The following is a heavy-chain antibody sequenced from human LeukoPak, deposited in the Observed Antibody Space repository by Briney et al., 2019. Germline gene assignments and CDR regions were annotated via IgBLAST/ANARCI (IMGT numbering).Heavy chain of an antibody. CDR3: AYGGGWDFDY. CDR2: IYHSGST. V-gene: IGHV4-38-2*02. Sequence: PSETLSLTCTVSGYSISSGYYWGWIRQPPGKGLEWIGSIYHSGSTYYNPSLKSRVTISVDTSKNQFSLKLSSVTAADTAVYYCAYGGGWDFDYWGQGTLVTVSS. D-gene: IGHD6-19*01. J-gene: IGHJ4*02. CDR1: GYSISSGYY.